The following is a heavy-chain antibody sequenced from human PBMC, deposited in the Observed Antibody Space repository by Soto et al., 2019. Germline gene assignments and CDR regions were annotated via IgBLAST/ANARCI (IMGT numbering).Heavy chain of an antibody. Sequence: GSLRLSCAASGFAFSGYTMHWVRQAPGKGLEWVAFISYDGTNQQYADSVKGRFTISRDNSKNTLHLQMNSLRPEDTAVYYAARDSLYVGGVGVWGQGTTVTVSS. CDR2: ISYDGTNQ. CDR1: GFAFSGYT. D-gene: IGHD2-2*02. J-gene: IGHJ6*02. CDR3: ARDSLYVGGVGV. V-gene: IGHV3-30-3*01.